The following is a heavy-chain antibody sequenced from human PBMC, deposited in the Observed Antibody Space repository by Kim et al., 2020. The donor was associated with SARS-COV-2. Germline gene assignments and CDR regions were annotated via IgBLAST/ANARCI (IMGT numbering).Heavy chain of an antibody. D-gene: IGHD3-22*01. CDR1: GGSFSGYY. Sequence: SETLSLTCAVYGGSFSGYYWSWIRQPPGKGLEWIGEINHSGSTNYNPSLKSRVTISVDTSKNQFSLKLSSVTAADTAVYYCARGRRPGQYYYDSSGYSTTFDYWGQGTLVTVSS. CDR2: INHSGST. CDR3: ARGRRPGQYYYDSSGYSTTFDY. J-gene: IGHJ4*02. V-gene: IGHV4-34*01.